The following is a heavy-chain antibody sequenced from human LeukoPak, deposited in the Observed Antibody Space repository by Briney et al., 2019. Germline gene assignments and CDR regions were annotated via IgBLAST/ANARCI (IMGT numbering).Heavy chain of an antibody. CDR3: ARERRAYYYDSSGYYFNVGGDAFDI. CDR2: VYYSGST. CDR1: VGSISSYY. V-gene: IGHV4-59*01. J-gene: IGHJ3*02. Sequence: SETLSLTCTVSVGSISSYYWSWIRQPPWNGREWIGYVYYSGSTNYNPSLKSRVTISVDTSKNQFSLKLSSVTAADTAVYYCARERRAYYYDSSGYYFNVGGDAFDIWGQGTMVTVSS. D-gene: IGHD3-22*01.